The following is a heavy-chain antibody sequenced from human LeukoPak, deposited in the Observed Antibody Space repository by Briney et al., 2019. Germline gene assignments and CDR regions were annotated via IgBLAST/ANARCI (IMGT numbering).Heavy chain of an antibody. CDR2: ISYSEGT. Sequence: KPSETLSLTCTVSGGSISNYYWNWIRQPPGKGLEWVGHISYSEGTKYNPSLQSRVTISMDTPRNQFSLNLSSVTAADTAIYYCARRVTMSASGVPDAWLDPWGQGILVTVSS. V-gene: IGHV4-59*08. J-gene: IGHJ5*02. CDR3: ARRVTMSASGVPDAWLDP. D-gene: IGHD2-8*01. CDR1: GGSISNYY.